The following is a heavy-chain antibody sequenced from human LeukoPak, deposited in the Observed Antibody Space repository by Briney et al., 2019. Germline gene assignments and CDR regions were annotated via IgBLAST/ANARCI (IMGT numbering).Heavy chain of an antibody. V-gene: IGHV1-2*06. Sequence: ASVKVSCKASGYTFTGYYMHWVRQAPGQGLEWMGRINPNSGGTNYAQKFQDRVTMTRDTSISTAYMELSRLRSDDTAVYYCARGGRDILTGYYTDFYYGMDVWGQGTTVTVSS. D-gene: IGHD3-9*01. CDR1: GYTFTGYY. CDR3: ARGGRDILTGYYTDFYYGMDV. J-gene: IGHJ6*02. CDR2: INPNSGGT.